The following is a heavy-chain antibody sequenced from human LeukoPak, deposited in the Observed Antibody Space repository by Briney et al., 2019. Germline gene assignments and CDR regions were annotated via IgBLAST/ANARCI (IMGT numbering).Heavy chain of an antibody. CDR1: GFSFSDHY. CDR3: TRDPDYGDPD. Sequence: GGSLRLSCTASGFSFSDHYMTWMRHAPGKGLEWISYITSSGRSTDYADSVKGRFIISRDNAMNSMFLQVSSLRVDDTAVYYCTRDPDYGDPDWGQGTLVTVSS. J-gene: IGHJ4*02. V-gene: IGHV3-11*01. CDR2: ITSSGRST. D-gene: IGHD2-21*01.